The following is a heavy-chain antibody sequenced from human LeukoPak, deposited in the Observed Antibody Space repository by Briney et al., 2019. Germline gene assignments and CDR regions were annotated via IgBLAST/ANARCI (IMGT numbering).Heavy chain of an antibody. V-gene: IGHV1-69*13. D-gene: IGHD3-22*01. CDR1: GGTFSSYA. CDR2: IIPIFGTA. J-gene: IGHJ6*02. Sequence: SVKVSCKASGGTFSSYAISWVRQAPGQGLEWMGGIIPIFGTANYAQKFQGRVTITADESTSTAYMELSSLRSEDTAVYYCASIDYYYDSSGYYSLGMDVWGQGTTVTVSS. CDR3: ASIDYYYDSSGYYSLGMDV.